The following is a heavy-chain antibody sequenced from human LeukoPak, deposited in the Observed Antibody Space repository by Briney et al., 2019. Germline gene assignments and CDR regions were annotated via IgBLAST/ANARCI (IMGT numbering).Heavy chain of an antibody. CDR1: GFTFSSYG. Sequence: PGGSLRLSCAASGFTFSSYGMHWVRQAPGEGLEWVAVIWYDGSNKYYADSVKGRFTISRDNSKNTLYLQMNSLRAEDTAVYYCAREGGRYCSSTSCYPMAFDYWGQGTLVTVSS. CDR3: AREGGRYCSSTSCYPMAFDY. CDR2: IWYDGSNK. J-gene: IGHJ4*02. D-gene: IGHD2-2*01. V-gene: IGHV3-33*01.